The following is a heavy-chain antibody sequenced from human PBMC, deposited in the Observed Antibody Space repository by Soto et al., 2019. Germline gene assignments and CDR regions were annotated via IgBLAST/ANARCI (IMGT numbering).Heavy chain of an antibody. CDR3: AAYQYSYGYGYFDY. D-gene: IGHD5-18*01. V-gene: IGHV1-58*01. J-gene: IGHJ4*02. Sequence: SVKVSCKASGFTSTSSAVQWVRQARGQRLEWIGWIVVGSGNTNYAQKFQERVTITRDMSTSTAYMELSSLRSEDTAVYYCAAYQYSYGYGYFDYWGQGTLVTVSS. CDR1: GFTSTSSA. CDR2: IVVGSGNT.